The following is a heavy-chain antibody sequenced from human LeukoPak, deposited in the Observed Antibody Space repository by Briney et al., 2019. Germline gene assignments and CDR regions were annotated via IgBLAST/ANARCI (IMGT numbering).Heavy chain of an antibody. V-gene: IGHV3-30*18. Sequence: GRSLRLSCAASGFTFSSYGMHWVRQAPGKGVGWVAVISYDGSNKYYADSVKGRFTISRDNSKNTLYLQMNSLRAEDTAVYYCAKTGYYDFWSGYYDYWGQGTLVTVSS. CDR3: AKTGYYDFWSGYYDY. CDR2: ISYDGSNK. J-gene: IGHJ4*02. CDR1: GFTFSSYG. D-gene: IGHD3-3*01.